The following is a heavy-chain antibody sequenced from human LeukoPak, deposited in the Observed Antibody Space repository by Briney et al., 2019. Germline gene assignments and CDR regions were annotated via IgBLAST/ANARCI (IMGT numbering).Heavy chain of an antibody. CDR1: GFTVSSNY. CDR2: IYSGGAT. Sequence: GGSLRLSCAASGFTVSSNYMSWVRQAPGKGLEWVSIIYSGGATFYAESVKDRFTISRDNSKNTLYLQMNSLRAEDTAVYYCARGGGRGPYGGNADYWGQGTLVTVSS. D-gene: IGHD4-23*01. CDR3: ARGGGRGPYGGNADY. J-gene: IGHJ4*02. V-gene: IGHV3-66*01.